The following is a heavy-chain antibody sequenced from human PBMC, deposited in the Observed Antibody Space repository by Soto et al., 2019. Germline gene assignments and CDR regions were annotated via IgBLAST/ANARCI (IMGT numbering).Heavy chain of an antibody. Sequence: QVQLVQSGAEVKKPGSSVKVSCKASGGTFSSYAISWVRQAPGQGLEWMGGIIPIFGTANYAQKFQGRVTITADESPSTAYMELSSLRSEATAVYYCATSAARNYYYGMDVWGQGTTVTVSS. CDR3: ATSAARNYYYGMDV. CDR1: GGTFSSYA. J-gene: IGHJ6*02. CDR2: IIPIFGTA. V-gene: IGHV1-69*12.